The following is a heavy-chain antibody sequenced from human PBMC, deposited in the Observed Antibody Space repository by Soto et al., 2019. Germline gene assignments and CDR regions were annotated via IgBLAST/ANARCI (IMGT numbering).Heavy chain of an antibody. J-gene: IGHJ4*02. CDR1: GYTFASYA. Sequence: QVQLVQSGAEVKKPGASVKVSCKASGYTFASYAISWMRQAPGQGLEWMGWISAYNGNTNYAQKLQGRVTMTTDTSTRTAYMELRSLRSHDTAVYYCARHPPPPDYWGQGTLVTVSS. CDR2: ISAYNGNT. V-gene: IGHV1-18*01. CDR3: ARHPPPPDY.